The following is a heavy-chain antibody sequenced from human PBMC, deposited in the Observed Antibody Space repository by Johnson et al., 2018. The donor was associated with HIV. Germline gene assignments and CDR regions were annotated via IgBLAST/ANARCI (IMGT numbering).Heavy chain of an antibody. J-gene: IGHJ3*02. Sequence: EVQLVESGGGLIQPGGSLILSCAVSGLSVSINYITWVRQAPGKGLEWVSVIHSGGSTYYADSVEGRFTISRDNSKNTVLLQMNSLRVEDTAVYYCARGGHCGGDCAGAKQALDIWGQGTRVTVSS. D-gene: IGHD2-21*01. CDR3: ARGGHCGGDCAGAKQALDI. V-gene: IGHV3-53*01. CDR1: GLSVSINY. CDR2: IHSGGST.